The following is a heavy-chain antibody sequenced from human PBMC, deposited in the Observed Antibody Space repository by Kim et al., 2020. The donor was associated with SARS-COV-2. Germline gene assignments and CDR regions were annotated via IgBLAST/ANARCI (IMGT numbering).Heavy chain of an antibody. V-gene: IGHV4-39*01. CDR3: ARREGYVSSGYYQSAAPYDEGPPPLPYFDY. Sequence: SETLSLTCTVSGGSISSSSYYWGWIRQPPGKGLEWIGSIYYSGSTYYNPSLKSRVTISVDTSKNQFSLKLSSVTAADTAVYYCARREGYVSSGYYQSAAPYDEGPPPLPYFDYWGQGTLVTVSS. J-gene: IGHJ4*02. CDR1: GGSISSSSYY. D-gene: IGHD3-22*01. CDR2: IYYSGST.